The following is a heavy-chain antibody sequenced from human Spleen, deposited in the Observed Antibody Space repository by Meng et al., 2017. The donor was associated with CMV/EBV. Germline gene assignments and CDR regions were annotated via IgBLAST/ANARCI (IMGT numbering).Heavy chain of an antibody. V-gene: IGHV3-9*01. Sequence: SLKISCAASGFTFDDYAMHWVRQAPGKGLEWVSGISWNSGNIGYADSVKGRFTISRDNSKNTLYLQMNSLRAEDTAVYYCARYDFWSGSDDCWGQGTLVTVSS. CDR3: ARYDFWSGSDDC. J-gene: IGHJ4*02. CDR2: ISWNSGNI. CDR1: GFTFDDYA. D-gene: IGHD3-3*01.